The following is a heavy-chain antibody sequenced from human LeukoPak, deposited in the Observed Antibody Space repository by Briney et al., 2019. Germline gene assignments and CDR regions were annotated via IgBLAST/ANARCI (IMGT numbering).Heavy chain of an antibody. D-gene: IGHD1-26*01. Sequence: GGSLRLSSAASGFTFSGSAMHWVRQASGKGLEWVGRIRSKANNYATASAASVKGRFTFSRDDSKNTAYLQMNSLKTEDTAVYYCTSSGSYLDAFDIWGQGTVVTVSS. V-gene: IGHV3-73*01. CDR1: GFTFSGSA. CDR2: IRSKANNYAT. CDR3: TSSGSYLDAFDI. J-gene: IGHJ3*02.